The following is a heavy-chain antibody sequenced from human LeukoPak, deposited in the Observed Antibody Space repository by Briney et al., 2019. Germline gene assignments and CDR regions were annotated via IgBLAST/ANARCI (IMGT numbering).Heavy chain of an antibody. Sequence: SETLSLTCTVSGGSISSYYWSWIRHPPGKGLEWIGYIYYSGSTNYNPSLKSRVTISVDTSKNQFSLKLSSVTAADTAVYYCARSSIAAHPYYYYYMDVWGKGTTVTVSS. CDR2: IYYSGST. D-gene: IGHD6-6*01. J-gene: IGHJ6*03. CDR1: GGSISSYY. CDR3: ARSSIAAHPYYYYYMDV. V-gene: IGHV4-59*01.